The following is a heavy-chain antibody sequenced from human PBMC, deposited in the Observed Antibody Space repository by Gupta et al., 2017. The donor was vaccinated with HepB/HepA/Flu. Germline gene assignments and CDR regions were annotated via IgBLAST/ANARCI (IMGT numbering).Heavy chain of an antibody. D-gene: IGHD5-18*01. J-gene: IGHJ5*02. V-gene: IGHV4-34*01. CDR2: INHSGST. Sequence: QVQLQQWGAGLLKPSETLSLTCAVYGGSFSGYYWSWIRQPPGKGLEWIGEINHSGSTNYNPSLKSRVTISVDTSKNQFSLKLSSVTAADTAVYYCARVVLRGYSYGYSWFDPWGQGTLVTVSS. CDR1: GGSFSGYY. CDR3: ARVVLRGYSYGYSWFDP.